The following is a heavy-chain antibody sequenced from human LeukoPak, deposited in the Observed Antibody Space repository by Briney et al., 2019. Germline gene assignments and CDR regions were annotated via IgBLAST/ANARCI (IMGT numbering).Heavy chain of an antibody. J-gene: IGHJ4*02. CDR1: CGSISSGGYS. CDR2: IYHSGST. Sequence: SETLSLTCAVSCGSISSGGYSWSWIRQPPGKGLEWIGYIYHSGSTYYNPSLKSRVTISVDRSKNQFSLKLSSVTAADTAVYYCARGGDILTGYYYFNYWGQGTLVTVSS. V-gene: IGHV4-30-2*01. D-gene: IGHD3-9*01. CDR3: ARGGDILTGYYYFNY.